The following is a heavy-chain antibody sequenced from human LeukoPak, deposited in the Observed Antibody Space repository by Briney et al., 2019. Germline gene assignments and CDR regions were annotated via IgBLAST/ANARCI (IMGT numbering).Heavy chain of an antibody. Sequence: GGSLRLSCAASGFTFSEHYMSWIRQAPGKGLEWVSYIYNSDSTTYYADSVKGRFTMSRDNARNSGYLLMSSLRPEDTAVYYCARGHYGLDVWGQGTTVTVSS. CDR3: ARGHYGLDV. J-gene: IGHJ6*02. CDR1: GFTFSEHY. V-gene: IGHV3-11*01. CDR2: IYNSDSTT.